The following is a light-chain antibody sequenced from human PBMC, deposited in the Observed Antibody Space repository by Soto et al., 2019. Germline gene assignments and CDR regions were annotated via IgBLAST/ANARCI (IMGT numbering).Light chain of an antibody. Sequence: IVVTQFPATLSVSPGERATLSCRTSQSVSTHLAWFQQRPGQAPRLLIYETSTRATGVPARFTGSGSETEFTLTISSLQSEDFAVYYCQQYHIWYTFGQGTRLEIK. V-gene: IGKV3-15*01. CDR1: QSVSTH. CDR3: QQYHIWYT. CDR2: ETS. J-gene: IGKJ5*01.